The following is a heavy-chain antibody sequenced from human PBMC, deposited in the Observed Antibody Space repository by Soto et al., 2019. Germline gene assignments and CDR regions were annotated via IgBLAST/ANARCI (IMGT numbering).Heavy chain of an antibody. D-gene: IGHD3-9*01. J-gene: IGHJ3*02. CDR2: IWSDGSNK. V-gene: IGHV3-33*01. Sequence: QVQLVESGGGVVQPGKSLRLSCAASGFTFSSYGMHWVRQAPGKGLEWVAVIWSDGSNKYNGDSVKGRFTISRDNSKNTRNLQMNSLRAEDTGVYYGARDPPEDNRGYFALDIWGQGTMVTVSS. CDR3: ARDPPEDNRGYFALDI. CDR1: GFTFSSYG.